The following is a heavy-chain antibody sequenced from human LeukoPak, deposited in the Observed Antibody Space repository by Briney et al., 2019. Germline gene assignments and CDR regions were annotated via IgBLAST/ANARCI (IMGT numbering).Heavy chain of an antibody. V-gene: IGHV4-4*02. Sequence: SGTLSLTCAVSGGSISSSNWWSWVRQPPGKGLEWIGEIYHSGGTNYNPSLKSRVTISVDKSKNQFSLKLSSVTAADTAVYYCARREHGYNFAFDIWGQGTMVTVSS. J-gene: IGHJ3*02. CDR3: ARREHGYNFAFDI. CDR1: GGSISSSNW. D-gene: IGHD5-24*01. CDR2: IYHSGGT.